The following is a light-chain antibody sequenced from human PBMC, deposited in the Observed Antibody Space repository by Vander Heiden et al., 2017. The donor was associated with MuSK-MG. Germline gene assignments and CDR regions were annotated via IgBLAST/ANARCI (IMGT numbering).Light chain of an antibody. CDR1: HSIGKF. CDR2: VAS. V-gene: IGKV1-39*01. J-gene: IGKJ4*01. CDR3: QQRDSSPLT. Sequence: DIQMTQSPSSLSASVGDRVTITCRASHSIGKFLNWYQEKPGKAPNLLIYVASSLHAGVPSRFSGSGSGTDFTLTISSLQPEDFATYYCQQRDSSPLTFGGGTKVEIK.